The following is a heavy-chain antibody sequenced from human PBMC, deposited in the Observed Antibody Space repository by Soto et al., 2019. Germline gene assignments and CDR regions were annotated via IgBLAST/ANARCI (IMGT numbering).Heavy chain of an antibody. J-gene: IGHJ4*02. Sequence: PSETLSLTCTVSGGSISSYYWSWIRQPPGKGLEWIGYIYYSGSTNYNPSLKSRVTISVDTSKNQFSLKLSSVTAADTAVYYCARGLRGPWRDYWGQGTLVTVSS. V-gene: IGHV4-59*08. CDR2: IYYSGST. CDR3: ARGLRGPWRDY. D-gene: IGHD4-17*01. CDR1: GGSISSYY.